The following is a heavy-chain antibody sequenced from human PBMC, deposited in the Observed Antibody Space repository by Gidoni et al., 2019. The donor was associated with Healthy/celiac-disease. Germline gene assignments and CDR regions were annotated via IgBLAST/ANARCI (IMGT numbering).Heavy chain of an antibody. CDR3: ARLNSGYDLGPIWTWGYYYYMDV. Sequence: QVQLQQWGAGLLKPSETLSLTCAVYGGSFSGYYWSWIRQPPGKGLEWIGEINHSGSTNYNPSLKSRVTISVDTSKNQFSLKLSSVTAADTAVYYCARLNSGYDLGPIWTWGYYYYMDVWGKGTTVTVSS. D-gene: IGHD5-12*01. CDR2: INHSGST. V-gene: IGHV4-34*01. J-gene: IGHJ6*03. CDR1: GGSFSGYY.